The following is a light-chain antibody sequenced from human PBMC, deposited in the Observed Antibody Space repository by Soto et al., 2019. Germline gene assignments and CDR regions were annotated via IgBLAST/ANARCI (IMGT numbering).Light chain of an antibody. V-gene: IGLV2-8*01. CDR2: YDD. J-gene: IGLJ2*01. Sequence: QSALTQPPSASGSPGQSVTISCTGSSSDVGAYNYVSWYQQHPGKAPKLLIYYDDLLPSGVSDRFSGSKSGTSASLAISGLQSEDEADYYCAAWDDSLNGLVFGGGTKLTVL. CDR1: SSDVGAYNY. CDR3: AAWDDSLNGLV.